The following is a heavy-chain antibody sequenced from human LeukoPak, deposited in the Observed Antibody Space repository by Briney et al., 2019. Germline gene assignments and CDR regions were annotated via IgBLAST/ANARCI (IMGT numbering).Heavy chain of an antibody. CDR3: ARDSDFFGVVIRFDP. CDR2: ISSDGSST. CDR1: GFTFSSYW. J-gene: IGHJ5*02. D-gene: IGHD3-3*01. Sequence: PGGSLRLSCAASGFTFSSYWMHWVRHAPGKGLVWVSRISSDGSSTGYADSVKGRFTISRDNAKNTLYLQMNSLRAEDTAVYYCARDSDFFGVVIRFDPWGQGTLVTVSS. V-gene: IGHV3-74*01.